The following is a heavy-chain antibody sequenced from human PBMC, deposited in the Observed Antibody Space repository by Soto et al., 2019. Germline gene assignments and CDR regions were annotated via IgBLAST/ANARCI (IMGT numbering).Heavy chain of an antibody. Sequence: SVKVSCKASGGTFSTYGINWVRQAPGEGLEWMGGIIPLFGTSSYAQKFQGRVTITADESSSTVYMELNSLRSEDTAVYFCARDKSTVTTNYNYHYYGMDVWGQGTTVTVSS. CDR3: ARDKSTVTTNYNYHYYGMDV. V-gene: IGHV1-69*13. D-gene: IGHD4-4*01. J-gene: IGHJ6*02. CDR1: GGTFSTYG. CDR2: IIPLFGTS.